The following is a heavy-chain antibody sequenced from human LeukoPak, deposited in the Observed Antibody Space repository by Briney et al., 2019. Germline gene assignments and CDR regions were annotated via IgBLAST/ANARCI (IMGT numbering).Heavy chain of an antibody. Sequence: GGSLRLSCAASGFTFSSYSMNWVRQAPGKGLEWVSSISSSSSYIYYADSVKGRFTISRDNAKNSLYLQMNSLRAEDTAVYYCAREWGSGWYFVDYWGQGTLVTVSS. CDR2: ISSSSSYI. V-gene: IGHV3-21*01. CDR3: AREWGSGWYFVDY. J-gene: IGHJ4*02. CDR1: GFTFSSYS. D-gene: IGHD6-19*01.